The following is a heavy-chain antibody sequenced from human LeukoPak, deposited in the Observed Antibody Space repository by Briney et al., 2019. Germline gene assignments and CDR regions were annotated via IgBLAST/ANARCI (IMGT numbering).Heavy chain of an antibody. CDR3: AKSSYYDSSGYYREYYFDF. V-gene: IGHV3-48*02. J-gene: IGHJ4*02. Sequence: PGGSLRLSCVASGYPFSSYSMNWIRQAPGKGLEWVSYISVSGGVRSYADSVKGRFTISRDDARNSLYLQMNSLKDEDTAVYYCAKSSYYDSSGYYREYYFDFWGQGTLVTVSS. CDR2: ISVSGGVR. D-gene: IGHD3-22*01. CDR1: GYPFSSYS.